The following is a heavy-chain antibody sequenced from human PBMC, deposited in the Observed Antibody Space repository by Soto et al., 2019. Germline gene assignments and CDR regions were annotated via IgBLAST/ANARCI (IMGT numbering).Heavy chain of an antibody. D-gene: IGHD3-3*01. J-gene: IGHJ6*02. Sequence: PSETLSLTCAVYGGSFSGYYWSWIRQHPGKGLEWRGEINNSGSTNYNPSPKSLVTISVDTSKNQFSLKLSSVTVADTAVYYCARGPYYDFWSGYQTGRYYYYGMDVWGQGTTVT. V-gene: IGHV4-34*01. CDR2: INNSGST. CDR1: GGSFSGYY. CDR3: ARGPYYDFWSGYQTGRYYYYGMDV.